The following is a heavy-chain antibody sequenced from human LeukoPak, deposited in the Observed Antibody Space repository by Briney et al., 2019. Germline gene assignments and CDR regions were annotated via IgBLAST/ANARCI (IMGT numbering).Heavy chain of an antibody. D-gene: IGHD6-19*01. CDR2: INHSGST. V-gene: IGHV4-34*01. CDR1: GGSISSYY. J-gene: IGHJ4*02. CDR3: ARSFSSGWCAY. Sequence: SETLSLTCTVSGGSISSYYWSWIRQPPGKGLEWIGEINHSGSTKYNSSLKSRVTISVDTSKNQFSMKLRSVTAADTAVYYCARSFSSGWCAYWGQGTLVTVSS.